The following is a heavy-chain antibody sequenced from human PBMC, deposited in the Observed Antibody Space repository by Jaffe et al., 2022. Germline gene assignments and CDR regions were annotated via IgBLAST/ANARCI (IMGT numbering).Heavy chain of an antibody. CDR3: ARGSVPCSSTSCPSFEYYYYYYYMDV. CDR2: IIPIFGTA. V-gene: IGHV1-69*01. Sequence: QVQLVQSGAEVKKPGSSVKVSCKASGGTFSSYAISWVRQAPGQGLEWMGGIIPIFGTANYAQKFQGRVTITADESTSTAYMELSSLRSEDTAVYYCARGSVPCSSTSCPSFEYYYYYYYMDVWGKGTTVTVSS. D-gene: IGHD2-2*01. CDR1: GGTFSSYA. J-gene: IGHJ6*03.